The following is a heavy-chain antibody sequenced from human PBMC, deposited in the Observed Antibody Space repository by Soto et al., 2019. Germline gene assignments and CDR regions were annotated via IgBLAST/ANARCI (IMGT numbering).Heavy chain of an antibody. D-gene: IGHD1-7*01. CDR2: ISGSGGST. Sequence: EVQLLESGGGLVQPGGSLRLSGAASGFTFSSYAMSWVRQAPGKGLEWVSAISGSGGSTYYAASVKGRFTIARDNSKNTRYLQMNSLRAEDTAVYYFARPYNWNYFHLLFWGQGTLVTVCS. CDR1: GFTFSSYA. CDR3: ARPYNWNYFHLLF. V-gene: IGHV3-23*01. J-gene: IGHJ4*02.